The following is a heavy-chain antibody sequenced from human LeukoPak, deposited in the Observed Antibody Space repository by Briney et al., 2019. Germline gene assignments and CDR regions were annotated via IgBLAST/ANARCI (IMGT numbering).Heavy chain of an antibody. Sequence: SETLSLTCAVSGYSIGSRYYWGWIRQPPGKGLEWIGSIYHSESTYYNPSLKSRVTISVDTSKNQFSLKLRSVTAADTAVYYCAREERDHGDYWGQGTLVTVSS. D-gene: IGHD1-14*01. CDR3: AREERDHGDY. J-gene: IGHJ4*02. CDR1: GYSIGSRYY. V-gene: IGHV4-38-2*02. CDR2: IYHSEST.